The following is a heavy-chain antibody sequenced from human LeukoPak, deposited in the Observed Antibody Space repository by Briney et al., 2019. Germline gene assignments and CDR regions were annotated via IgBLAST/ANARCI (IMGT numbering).Heavy chain of an antibody. CDR2: ISYDGSNK. V-gene: IGHV3-30*18. CDR3: AKEIRWRFDY. CDR1: GFTFNTYG. D-gene: IGHD3-3*01. Sequence: GGSPRLSCAASGFTFNTYGMHWVRQAPGKGLEWVAVISYDGSNKYYVDSVKGRFTISRDNSKNTLYLQMNSLRAEDTAVYYCAKEIRWRFDYWGQGTLVTVSS. J-gene: IGHJ4*02.